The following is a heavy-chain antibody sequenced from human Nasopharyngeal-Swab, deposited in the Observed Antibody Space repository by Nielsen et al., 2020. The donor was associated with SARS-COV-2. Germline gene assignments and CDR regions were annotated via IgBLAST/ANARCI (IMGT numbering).Heavy chain of an antibody. D-gene: IGHD2-2*01. Sequence: SETLSLPCTVSGGSISSYYWSWIRQPAGKGLEWIGRIYTSGSTNYNPSLKSRVTMSVDTSKNQFSLKLSSVTAADTAVYYCARDLYCSSTSCYAAFDIWGQGTMVTVSS. CDR1: GGSISSYY. CDR3: ARDLYCSSTSCYAAFDI. CDR2: IYTSGST. J-gene: IGHJ3*02. V-gene: IGHV4-4*07.